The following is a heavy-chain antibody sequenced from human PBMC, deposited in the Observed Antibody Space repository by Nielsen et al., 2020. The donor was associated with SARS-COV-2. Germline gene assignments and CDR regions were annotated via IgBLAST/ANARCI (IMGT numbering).Heavy chain of an antibody. CDR3: ARDGIDSGLDV. J-gene: IGHJ6*02. Sequence: SETLSLTCTVSGGSVSSGSYYWSWIRQPPGKGLEWIGYIYYSGSTNYNPSLKSRVTISVDTSKNQFSLKLSSVTAADTAVYYCARDGIDSGLDVWGQGTTVIVSS. D-gene: IGHD6-19*01. V-gene: IGHV4-61*01. CDR2: IYYSGST. CDR1: GGSVSSGSYY.